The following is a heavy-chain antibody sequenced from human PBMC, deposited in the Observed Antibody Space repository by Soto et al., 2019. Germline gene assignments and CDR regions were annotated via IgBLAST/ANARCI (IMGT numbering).Heavy chain of an antibody. J-gene: IGHJ4*02. CDR2: IIPIFGTA. CDR3: ATPREYQLRNFDY. CDR1: GGTFSSYA. V-gene: IGHV1-69*01. Sequence: QVQLVQSGAEVKKPGSSVKVSCKASGGTFSSYAISWVRQAPGQGLEWMGGIIPIFGTANYAQKFQGRVTITADESTSSVYMELSSLRSEDTAVYYCATPREYQLRNFDYWGQGTLVTVSS. D-gene: IGHD2-2*01.